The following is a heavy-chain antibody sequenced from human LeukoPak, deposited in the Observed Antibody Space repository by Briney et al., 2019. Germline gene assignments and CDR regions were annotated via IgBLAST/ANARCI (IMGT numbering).Heavy chain of an antibody. V-gene: IGHV3-23*01. CDR1: GFTFSSYA. CDR3: AKDLGVDFWSGQDFDY. Sequence: GGSLRPSCAASGFTFSSYAMSWVRQAPGKGLEWVSAISGSGGSTYYADSVKGRFTISRDNSKNTLYLQMNSLRAEDTAVYYCAKDLGVDFWSGQDFDYWGQGTLVTVSS. J-gene: IGHJ4*02. CDR2: ISGSGGST. D-gene: IGHD3-3*01.